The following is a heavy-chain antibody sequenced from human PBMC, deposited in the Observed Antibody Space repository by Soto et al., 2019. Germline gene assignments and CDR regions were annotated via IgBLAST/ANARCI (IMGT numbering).Heavy chain of an antibody. Sequence: SETLSLTCTVSGGSISSSSYYWGWIRQPPGKGLEWIGSIYYSGSTYYNPSLKSRVTISVDTSKNQFSLKLSSVTAADTAVYYCATHTYYDFWSGPPRWFDPWGQGTLVTVSS. CDR2: IYYSGST. D-gene: IGHD3-3*01. V-gene: IGHV4-39*01. J-gene: IGHJ5*02. CDR3: ATHTYYDFWSGPPRWFDP. CDR1: GGSISSSSYY.